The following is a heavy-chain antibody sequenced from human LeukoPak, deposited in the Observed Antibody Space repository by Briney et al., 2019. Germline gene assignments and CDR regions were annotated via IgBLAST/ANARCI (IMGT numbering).Heavy chain of an antibody. D-gene: IGHD3-22*01. CDR1: GGTFSSYA. CDR2: INPSGGST. J-gene: IGHJ4*02. CDR3: ARGEKTYYYDSSGYSIDY. Sequence: ASVKVSCKASGGTFSSYAISWVRQAPGQGLEWMGIINPSGGSTSYAQKFQGRVTMTRDMSTSTVYMELSSLRSEDTAVYYCARGEKTYYYDSSGYSIDYWGQGTLVTVSS. V-gene: IGHV1-46*01.